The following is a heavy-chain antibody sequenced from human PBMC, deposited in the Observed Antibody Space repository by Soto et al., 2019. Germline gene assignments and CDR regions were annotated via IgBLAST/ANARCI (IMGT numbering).Heavy chain of an antibody. CDR1: GFTFSSYG. D-gene: IGHD1-26*01. J-gene: IGHJ4*02. Sequence: QVQMVESGGGVVQPGRSLRLSCGASGFTFSSYGMHWVRQAPGKGLEWVAVISYDGSNKYYADSVKGRFTISRDNSKNTLYLQMNSLRAEDTAVYYCAKGAYSGSYVDYWGQGTLVTVSS. V-gene: IGHV3-30*18. CDR3: AKGAYSGSYVDY. CDR2: ISYDGSNK.